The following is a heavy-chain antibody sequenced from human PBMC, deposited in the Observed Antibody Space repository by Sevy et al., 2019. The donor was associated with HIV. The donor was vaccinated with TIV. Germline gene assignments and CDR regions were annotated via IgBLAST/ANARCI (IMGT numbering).Heavy chain of an antibody. J-gene: IGHJ3*02. D-gene: IGHD2-2*01. Sequence: SETLSLTCAVYGGSFSGYYWSWIRQPPGKGLEWIGEINHSGSTNYNPSLKSRVTISVDTSKNQFSLKLSSVTAADTTVYYCARHCGSTNCSHAVDIWGQGTMVTVSS. CDR3: ARHCGSTNCSHAVDI. V-gene: IGHV4-34*01. CDR1: GGSFSGYY. CDR2: INHSGST.